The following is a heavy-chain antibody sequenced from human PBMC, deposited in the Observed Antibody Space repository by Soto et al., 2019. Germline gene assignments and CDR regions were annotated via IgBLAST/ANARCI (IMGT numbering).Heavy chain of an antibody. CDR1: GFTFDDYA. J-gene: IGHJ3*02. Sequence: GGSLRLSCAASGFTFDDYAMHWVRQAPGKGLEWVSGISWNSGSIGYADSVKGRFTISRDNAKNSLYLQMNSLRAEDTALYYCARDWKRITIFGVATRAFDIWGQGTMVTVSS. CDR3: ARDWKRITIFGVATRAFDI. D-gene: IGHD3-3*01. V-gene: IGHV3-9*01. CDR2: ISWNSGSI.